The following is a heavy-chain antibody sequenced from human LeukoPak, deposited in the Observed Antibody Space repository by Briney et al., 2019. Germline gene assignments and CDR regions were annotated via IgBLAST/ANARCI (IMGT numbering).Heavy chain of an antibody. J-gene: IGHJ4*02. Sequence: PSETLSLTCAVSGYSISSGYYWGWIRQPPGKGLEWIGSIYHSGSTYYNPSLKSRVTISVDTSKNQFSLKLSSVTAVDTAVYYCARHGEQQLVLFDYWGQGTLVTVSS. CDR3: ARHGEQQLVLFDY. D-gene: IGHD6-13*01. V-gene: IGHV4-38-2*01. CDR2: IYHSGST. CDR1: GYSISSGYY.